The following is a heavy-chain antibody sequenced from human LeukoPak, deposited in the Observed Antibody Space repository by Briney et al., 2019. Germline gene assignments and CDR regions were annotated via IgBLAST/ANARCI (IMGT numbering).Heavy chain of an antibody. CDR1: GGSISSGGYS. CDR3: ARGHRGGSSCFDY. CDR2: IYYSGST. Sequence: SQTLSLTCTVSGGSISSGGYSWSWIRQHPGKGLEWIGYIYYSGSTYYNPSLKSRVTISVDTSKNQFSLKLSSVTAADTAVYYCARGHRGGSSCFDYWGQGILVTVSS. V-gene: IGHV4-31*03. J-gene: IGHJ4*02. D-gene: IGHD6-13*01.